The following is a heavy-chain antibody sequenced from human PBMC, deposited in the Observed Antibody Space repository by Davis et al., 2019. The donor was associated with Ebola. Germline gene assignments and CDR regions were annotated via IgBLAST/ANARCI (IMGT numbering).Heavy chain of an antibody. CDR2: ISPYNGNT. CDR3: ARGGYCSGGSCYRWFDP. CDR1: GYTFTSYG. J-gene: IGHJ5*02. V-gene: IGHV1-18*01. D-gene: IGHD2-15*01. Sequence: ASVKVSCKASGYTFTSYGISWVRQAPGQGLEWMGWISPYNGNTNYAQKLQGRVTMTTDTSTSTAYMELRSLRSHDTAVYYCARGGYCSGGSCYRWFDPWGQGTLVTVSS.